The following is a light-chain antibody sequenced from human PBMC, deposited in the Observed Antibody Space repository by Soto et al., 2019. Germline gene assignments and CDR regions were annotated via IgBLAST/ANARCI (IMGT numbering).Light chain of an antibody. CDR2: AAS. V-gene: IGKV1-17*01. CDR1: QGISKD. CDR3: LQDYVYPRT. J-gene: IGKJ3*01. Sequence: DIQMPQSPSSLSASVGDRFTITFRASQGISKDLGWYQQKPRKAPQRPIYAASSLQPGVPSRFRVSGSGTEFPLTLSSLLPQPFATYDVLQDYVYPRTYGRGTKV.